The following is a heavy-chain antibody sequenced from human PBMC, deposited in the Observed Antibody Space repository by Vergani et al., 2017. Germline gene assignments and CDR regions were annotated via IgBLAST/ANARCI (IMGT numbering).Heavy chain of an antibody. CDR3: ARDMFRGATGGWFDP. J-gene: IGHJ5*02. Sequence: QVQLVESGGGVVQPGRSLRLSCAASGFTFSSYGMHWVRQAPGKGLEWVAVISYDGSNKYYADSVKGRFTISRDNSKNTLYLQMNSLRAEDTAVYYCARDMFRGATGGWFDPWGQGTLVTVSS. CDR2: ISYDGSNK. CDR1: GFTFSSYG. V-gene: IGHV3-30*03. D-gene: IGHD3-10*01.